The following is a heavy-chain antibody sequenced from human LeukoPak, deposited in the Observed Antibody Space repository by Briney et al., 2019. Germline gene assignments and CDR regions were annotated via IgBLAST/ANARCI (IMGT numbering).Heavy chain of an antibody. J-gene: IGHJ4*02. V-gene: IGHV4-39*07. Sequence: SETLSLTCTVSGGSISSSSYYWGWFRQPPGKGLEWIGSIYYSGSTYYNPSLKSRVTISVDTSKNQFSLKLSSVTAADTAVYYCALLVVVPAAIVDYWGQGTLVTVSS. D-gene: IGHD2-2*01. CDR1: GGSISSSSYY. CDR2: IYYSGST. CDR3: ALLVVVPAAIVDY.